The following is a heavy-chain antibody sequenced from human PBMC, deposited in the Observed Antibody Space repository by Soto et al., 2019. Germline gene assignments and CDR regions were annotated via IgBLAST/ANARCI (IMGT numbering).Heavy chain of an antibody. D-gene: IGHD2-2*01. CDR2: IWHDGSFK. J-gene: IGHJ4*02. Sequence: SLRLSCAASGFTFRSYGMHWVRQAPGKGLEWVASIWHDGSFKYEADSVKGRFTISRDNSKNSLYLQVNSLRAEDTAVYYCARVPDLDYCSRTSCLYYFDYWGQAALVTVSS. CDR3: ARVPDLDYCSRTSCLYYFDY. CDR1: GFTFRSYG. V-gene: IGHV3-33*01.